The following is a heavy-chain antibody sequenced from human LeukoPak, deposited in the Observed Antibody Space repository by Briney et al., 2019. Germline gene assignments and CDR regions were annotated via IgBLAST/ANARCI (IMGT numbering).Heavy chain of an antibody. Sequence: PSETLSLTCTVSGGSISSYYWSWVRQPPGKGLEWIGYIYYSGSTNYNPSLKSRVTMSVDTSKNQFSLKLSSMTAADTAVYSCVRGGIVGRTARIPLFDYWGQGTLVTVSS. CDR2: IYYSGST. J-gene: IGHJ4*02. V-gene: IGHV4-59*01. CDR1: GGSISSYY. D-gene: IGHD1-26*01. CDR3: VRGGIVGRTARIPLFDY.